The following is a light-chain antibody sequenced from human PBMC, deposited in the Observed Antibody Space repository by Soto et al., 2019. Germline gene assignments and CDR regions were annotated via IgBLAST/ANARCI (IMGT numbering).Light chain of an antibody. Sequence: EIVLPQSRGTLALSPGERATLCCRASPSVSNNYLAWYQQKPGQAPRLLIHGTSTRAPGFPARFSGSGSGTDFTLTISSLQSEDFAVYYCQQHDNWPWTFGQGTKVDIK. CDR2: GTS. CDR3: QQHDNWPWT. V-gene: IGKV3D-7*01. CDR1: PSVSNNY. J-gene: IGKJ1*01.